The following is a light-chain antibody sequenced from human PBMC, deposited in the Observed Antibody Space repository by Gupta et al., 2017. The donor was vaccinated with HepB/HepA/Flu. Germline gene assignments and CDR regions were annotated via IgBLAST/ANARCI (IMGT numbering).Light chain of an antibody. CDR1: QNIRTS. CDR2: EVS. Sequence: EIVLTQSPATLALSPGERVALSCRASQNIRTSLAWYQHKPGQAPRLLIHEVSNRATGVPARFAGSGSGTDFTLAISSLEPEDVAVYYCQQRNTWPPTFGQGTKVEI. J-gene: IGKJ1*01. V-gene: IGKV3-11*01. CDR3: QQRNTWPPT.